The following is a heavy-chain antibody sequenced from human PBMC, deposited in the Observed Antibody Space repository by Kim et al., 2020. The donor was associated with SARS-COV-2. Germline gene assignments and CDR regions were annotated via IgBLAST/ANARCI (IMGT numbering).Heavy chain of an antibody. D-gene: IGHD6-19*01. V-gene: IGHV4-59*09. CDR3: ARGGARGWQDFDY. J-gene: IGHJ4*02. Sequence: YNPSRKTRVTISVDTSKNQFSLKLSSVTAADAAVYYCARGGARGWQDFDYWGQGTLVTVSS.